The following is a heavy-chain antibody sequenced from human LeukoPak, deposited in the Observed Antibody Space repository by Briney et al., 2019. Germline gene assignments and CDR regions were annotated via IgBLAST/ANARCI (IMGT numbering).Heavy chain of an antibody. J-gene: IGHJ5*01. CDR2: INYSGGST. V-gene: IGHV3-23*01. CDR3: AKVRPGLDS. Sequence: GGSLRLSCAASGFTFSNYAMTWVRQAPGKGLEWVSDINYSGGSTHYADSVKGRFIISRDNSKDAVYLQMNSLRVDDTAVHYCAKVRPGLDSWGQGTLVTVSS. CDR1: GFTFSNYA.